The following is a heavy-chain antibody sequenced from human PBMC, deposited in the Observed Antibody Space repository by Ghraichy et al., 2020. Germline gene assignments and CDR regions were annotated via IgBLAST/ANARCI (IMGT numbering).Heavy chain of an antibody. CDR2: ISWNSGSI. D-gene: IGHD3-16*01. V-gene: IGHV3-9*01. CDR3: AKDIRLGYYYGMDV. Sequence: GGSLRLSCAASGFTFDDYAMHWVRQAPGKGLEWVSGISWNSGSIGYADSVKGRFTISRDNAKNSLYLQMNSLRAEDTALYYCAKDIRLGYYYGMDVWGQGTTVTVSS. J-gene: IGHJ6*02. CDR1: GFTFDDYA.